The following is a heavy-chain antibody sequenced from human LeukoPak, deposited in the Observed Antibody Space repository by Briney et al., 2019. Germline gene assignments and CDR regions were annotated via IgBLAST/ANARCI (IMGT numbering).Heavy chain of an antibody. CDR3: ARDGDTAMVAY. CDR2: ISSSLTTI. CDR1: GFTFSIYR. V-gene: IGHV3-48*01. J-gene: IGHJ4*02. D-gene: IGHD5-18*01. Sequence: KTGGSLRLSCAASGFTFSIYRMNWVRQAPGKGLEWISYISSSLTTIYYADSVRGRFTISRDNAKNSLYLQMNSLRAEDTAVYYCARDGDTAMVAYWGQGTLVTVSS.